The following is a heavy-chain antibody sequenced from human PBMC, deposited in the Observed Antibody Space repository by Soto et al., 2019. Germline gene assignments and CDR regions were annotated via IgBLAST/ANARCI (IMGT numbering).Heavy chain of an antibody. CDR3: ARVFYDSSGYYLGYYFDY. Sequence: SVKVSCKASGGTFSSYAISWVRQAPGQGLEWMGGIIPIFGTANYAQKFQGRVTITADESTSTAYMEPSSLRSEDTAVYYCARVFYDSSGYYLGYYFDYWGQGTLVT. J-gene: IGHJ4*02. CDR1: GGTFSSYA. D-gene: IGHD3-22*01. CDR2: IIPIFGTA. V-gene: IGHV1-69*13.